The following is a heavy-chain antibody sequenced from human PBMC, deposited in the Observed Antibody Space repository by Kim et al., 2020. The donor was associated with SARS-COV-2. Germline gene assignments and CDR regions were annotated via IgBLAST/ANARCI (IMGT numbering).Heavy chain of an antibody. CDR1: GFTFSDYY. J-gene: IGHJ4*02. V-gene: IGHV3-11*06. CDR3: AILPIRRIGWVDY. Sequence: GGSLRLSCAASGFTFSDYYMSWIRQAPGKGLEWVSYISSSSSYTNYADSVKGRYTISRDNAKNSLYLQMNSLRAEDTAVYYCAILPIRRIGWVDYWGQGTLVTVSS. D-gene: IGHD6-19*01. CDR2: ISSSSSYT.